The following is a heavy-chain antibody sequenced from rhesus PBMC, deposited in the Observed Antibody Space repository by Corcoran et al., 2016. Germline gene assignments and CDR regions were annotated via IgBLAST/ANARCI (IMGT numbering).Heavy chain of an antibody. CDR3: AGGAY. Sequence: QVQLQESGPGVVKPSETLSLTCAVSGGSISDSYRWSWIRQPPGKGLEWIGSIYGSITSTNSNPSLKRRVTISKATSKNQFSLKLTSVTAADTAVYYCAGGAYWGQGALVTVSS. CDR2: IYGSITST. V-gene: IGHV4S10*01. CDR1: GGSISDSYR. J-gene: IGHJ4*01.